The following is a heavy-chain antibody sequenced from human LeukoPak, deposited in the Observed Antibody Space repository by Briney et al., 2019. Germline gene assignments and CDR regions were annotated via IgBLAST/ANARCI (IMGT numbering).Heavy chain of an antibody. CDR2: IKSKTDGGST. D-gene: IGHD5-12*01. CDR1: GFTFSSYG. V-gene: IGHV3-15*01. J-gene: IGHJ4*02. CDR3: TTLYPGYDMYFDY. Sequence: PGGSLRLSCAASGFTFSSYGMHWVRQAPGKGLEWVGRIKSKTDGGSTDYAAPVKGRFTISRDDSKNTLFLQMSSLKTEDTAVYYCTTLYPGYDMYFDYWGQGTLVTVSS.